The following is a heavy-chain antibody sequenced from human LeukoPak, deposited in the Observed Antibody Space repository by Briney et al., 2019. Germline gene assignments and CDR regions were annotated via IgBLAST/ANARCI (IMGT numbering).Heavy chain of an antibody. CDR2: INPNSGGT. D-gene: IGHD6-19*01. CDR3: ARAGIAVVGIPLLYYGMDV. J-gene: IGHJ6*02. V-gene: IGHV1-2*02. CDR1: GYTFTGYY. Sequence: ASVKVSCKASGYTFTGYYMHWVRQAPGQGLEWMGWINPNSGGTNYAQKFQGRVTMTRDTSISTAYMGLSRLRSDDTAVYYCARAGIAVVGIPLLYYGMDVWGQGTTVTVSS.